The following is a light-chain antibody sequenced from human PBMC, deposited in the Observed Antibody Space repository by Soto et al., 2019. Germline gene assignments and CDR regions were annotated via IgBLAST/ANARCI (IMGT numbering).Light chain of an antibody. CDR1: QSISSW. CDR2: DAS. J-gene: IGKJ1*01. V-gene: IGKV1-5*01. Sequence: DIQMTQSPSTLSASVGDRVTITCRASQSISSWLAWYQQKPGKAPKLLIYDASSLESGVPSRFRDSGSGTEFTLTISSLQPDDFATYYCQQYNSYSPAFGQGTKVEI. CDR3: QQYNSYSPA.